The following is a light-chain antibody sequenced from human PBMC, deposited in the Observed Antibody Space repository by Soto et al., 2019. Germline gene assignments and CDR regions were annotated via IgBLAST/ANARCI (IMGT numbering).Light chain of an antibody. CDR2: GAS. CDR1: QSVNSN. CDR3: QQYNDWPLT. J-gene: IGKJ4*01. Sequence: EKVMTQSPATLSVSPGERAPLSCRASQSVNSNLAWYQQKPGQAPRLLLYGASTRATGIPARFSGSASGTEFTLTISILQSEDSAVYYCQQYNDWPLTFGGGTKVEIK. V-gene: IGKV3-15*01.